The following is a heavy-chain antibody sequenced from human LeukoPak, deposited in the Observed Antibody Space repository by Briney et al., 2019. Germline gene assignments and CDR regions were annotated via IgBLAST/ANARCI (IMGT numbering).Heavy chain of an antibody. CDR2: IYYSGST. CDR1: VGSISTSY. J-gene: IGHJ4*02. V-gene: IGHV4-59*08. Sequence: PSETLSLTCTVSVGSISTSYWSWIREPPGRGLECIGYIYYSGSTNYNPSLKSRVTISADTSKNHFSLKLSSVTAADTAVYYCARQGGSGWNDFDYWGQGTLVTVSS. CDR3: ARQGGSGWNDFDY. D-gene: IGHD6-19*01.